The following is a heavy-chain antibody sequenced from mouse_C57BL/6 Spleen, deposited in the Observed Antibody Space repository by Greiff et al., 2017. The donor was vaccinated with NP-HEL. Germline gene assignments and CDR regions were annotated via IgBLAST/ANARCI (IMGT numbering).Heavy chain of an antibody. J-gene: IGHJ2*01. D-gene: IGHD1-1*01. CDR3: AIYYYGSSYVGY. Sequence: VQLQQPGAELVKPGASVKLSCKASGYTFTSYWMHWVKQRPGQGLEWIGMIHPNSGSTNYNEKFKSKATLTVDKSSSTAYMQLSSLTSEDSAVYYCAIYYYGSSYVGYWGQGTTLTVSS. V-gene: IGHV1-64*01. CDR2: IHPNSGST. CDR1: GYTFTSYW.